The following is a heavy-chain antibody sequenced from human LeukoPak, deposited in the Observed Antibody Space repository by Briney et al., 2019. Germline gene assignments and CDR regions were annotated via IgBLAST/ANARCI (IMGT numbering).Heavy chain of an antibody. CDR2: IYTSGST. D-gene: IGHD3-22*01. J-gene: IGHJ6*03. CDR3: ARRGYSSYYYYYMDV. V-gene: IGHV4-4*09. Sequence: SETLSLTCTVSGGSISRYYWSWIRQPPGKGLEWIGYIYTSGSTNYNPSLKSRVTISVDTSKNQFSLKLSSVTAADTAVYYCARRGYSSYYYYYMDVWGKGTTVTVSS. CDR1: GGSISRYY.